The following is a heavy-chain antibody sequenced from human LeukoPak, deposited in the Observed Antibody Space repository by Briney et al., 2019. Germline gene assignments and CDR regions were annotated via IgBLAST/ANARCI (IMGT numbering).Heavy chain of an antibody. Sequence: GSLRLSCAASGFTFSSYAMSWVRQAPGKGLAWVSAISGSGGSTYYADSVKGRFTISRDNSKNTLYLQMNSLRAEDTAVYYCAKDSKGAKYYDILTGLRLFFDYWGQGTLVTVSS. V-gene: IGHV3-23*01. CDR2: ISGSGGST. CDR3: AKDSKGAKYYDILTGLRLFFDY. CDR1: GFTFSSYA. D-gene: IGHD3-9*01. J-gene: IGHJ4*02.